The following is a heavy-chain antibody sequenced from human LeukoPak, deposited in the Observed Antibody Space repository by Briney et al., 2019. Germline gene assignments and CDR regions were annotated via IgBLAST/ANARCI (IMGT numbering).Heavy chain of an antibody. CDR2: IRPSGGRA. V-gene: IGHV1-46*01. CDR3: AREPPESFRFDY. Sequence: ASVKVSCKASGYTFTSYYIHWVRQAPGQGLEGMGIIRPSGGRASYPQNFQGRVTMTMDMSASTVHMELSSLTSEDTAMYYCAREPPESFRFDYWGQGAPVTVFS. D-gene: IGHD3-16*02. J-gene: IGHJ4*02. CDR1: GYTFTSYY.